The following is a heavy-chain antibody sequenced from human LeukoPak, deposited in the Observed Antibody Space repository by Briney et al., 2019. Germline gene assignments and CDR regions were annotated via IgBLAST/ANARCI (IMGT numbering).Heavy chain of an antibody. Sequence: GGSLRLSCEASGFSFNNAWMTWVRQAPGKGLQWVGRIRAKTNGGTTDYTAPVKGRFIISRDDSQSTLYLQMNSLKSEDTAVYYCTTEGFPYGYHAIDNWGQGTMVTVSS. CDR1: GFSFNNAW. V-gene: IGHV3-15*01. D-gene: IGHD5-18*01. CDR3: TTEGFPYGYHAIDN. CDR2: IRAKTNGGTT. J-gene: IGHJ3*02.